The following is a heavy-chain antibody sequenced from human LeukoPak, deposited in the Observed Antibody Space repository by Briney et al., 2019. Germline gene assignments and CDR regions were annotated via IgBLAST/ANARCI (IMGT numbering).Heavy chain of an antibody. CDR2: ISRSGSST. CDR3: ARGSQPGPSYFDL. J-gene: IGHJ2*01. V-gene: IGHV3-48*03. D-gene: IGHD1-14*01. Sequence: PGGSLRLSCAASGFTFSSSEMNWVRQAPGKGLEWGSYISRSGSSTYYPDSVKGGFTISRDNDKTSLSLQMNSLRAENTAVYYCARGSQPGPSYFDLWGRGTLVTVSS. CDR1: GFTFSSSE.